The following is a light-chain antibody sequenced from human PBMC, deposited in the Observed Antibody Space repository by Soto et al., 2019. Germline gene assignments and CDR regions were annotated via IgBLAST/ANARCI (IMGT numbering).Light chain of an antibody. CDR2: GVS. CDR3: SSFTSYTTLWV. V-gene: IGLV2-14*01. CDR1: GSEVDNYHY. J-gene: IGLJ3*02. Sequence: QSVLTQPASVSGSPGQSITISCTGTGSEVDNYHYVSWYQQHPGKAPKLIIYGVSNRPSGVSNRFSGSKSGNAASLTISGLQAEDEADYYCSSFTSYTTLWVFGGGTKVTVL.